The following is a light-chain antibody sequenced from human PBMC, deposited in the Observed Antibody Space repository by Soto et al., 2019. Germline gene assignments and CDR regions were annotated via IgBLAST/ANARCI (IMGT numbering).Light chain of an antibody. Sequence: EIVMTQSRATLSVSPGERATLSCRASQSVSSNLAWYQQKPGQAPRLLIYGASTRATGIPARFSGSGSGTEFTLTISSLQSEDFAVYYCQQYNNWPWWTFGQGTKVEIK. CDR2: GAS. V-gene: IGKV3-15*01. J-gene: IGKJ1*01. CDR1: QSVSSN. CDR3: QQYNNWPWWT.